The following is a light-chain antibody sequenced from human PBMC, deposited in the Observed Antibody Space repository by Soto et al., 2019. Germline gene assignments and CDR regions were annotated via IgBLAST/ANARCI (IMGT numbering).Light chain of an antibody. CDR3: HQYGSPGT. V-gene: IGKV3-20*01. Sequence: EIVLTQSPGTLSLSPGERATLSCRASQNVNTKYLGWSQQKPGQAPRLLIYAVSSRATGTPDRFSGSGSGTDFTLTISRLEPEDFAVYYCHQYGSPGTFGQGTKVEIK. CDR2: AVS. CDR1: QNVNTKY. J-gene: IGKJ1*01.